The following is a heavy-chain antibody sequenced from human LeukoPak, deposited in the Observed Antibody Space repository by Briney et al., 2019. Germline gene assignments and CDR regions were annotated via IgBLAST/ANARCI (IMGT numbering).Heavy chain of an antibody. CDR3: ARWGPWYCSSTSCRRYYYMDV. Sequence: ASVRVSCKASAYTFTGYYIHWVRQAPGQGLEWMGWINPNSGGTNYAQKFQGRVTMTRDTSINTAYMELRSLRSDDTAVYYCARWGPWYCSSTSCRRYYYMDVWGKGTTVTVSS. D-gene: IGHD2-2*01. V-gene: IGHV1-2*02. CDR2: INPNSGGT. J-gene: IGHJ6*03. CDR1: AYTFTGYY.